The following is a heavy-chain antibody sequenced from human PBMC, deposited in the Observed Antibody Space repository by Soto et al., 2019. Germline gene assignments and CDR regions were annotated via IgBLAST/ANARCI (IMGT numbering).Heavy chain of an antibody. V-gene: IGHV1-69*01. CDR1: GGSFSDYA. CDR2: TIPIFGAA. J-gene: IGHJ4*02. D-gene: IGHD5-12*01. CDR3: AREVTVASYSFDF. Sequence: QVQLVQSGAEVKKPGSSVKVSCKASGGSFSDYAISWVRQAPGQGLEWMGGTIPIFGAANFAQKFQGRVTITADESTSTAYMELSSLRSEDTAVYYCAREVTVASYSFDFWGQGTLVTVSS.